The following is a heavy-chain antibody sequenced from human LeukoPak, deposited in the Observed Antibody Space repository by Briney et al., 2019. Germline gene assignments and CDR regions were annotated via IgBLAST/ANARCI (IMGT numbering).Heavy chain of an antibody. D-gene: IGHD3-10*01. V-gene: IGHV4-4*07. CDR3: ARDGVTMVRGVIRAHNRFDP. CDR2: IYTSGST. Sequence: PSETLSLTCTVSGGSISSYYWSWIRQPAGKGLEWIGRIYTSGSTNYNPSLKSRVTMSVDTSKNQFSLKLSSVTAADTAVYYCARDGVTMVRGVIRAHNRFDPWGQGTLVTVSS. J-gene: IGHJ5*02. CDR1: GGSISSYY.